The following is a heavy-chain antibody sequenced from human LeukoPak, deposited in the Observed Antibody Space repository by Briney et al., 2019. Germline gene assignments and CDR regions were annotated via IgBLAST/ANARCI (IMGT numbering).Heavy chain of an antibody. Sequence: SETLSLTCTVSGGSISSYYWSWIRQPPGKGLEWIGYIYCSGSTNYNPSLKSRVTISVNTSKNQFSLKLSSVTSADTAVYYCAIEAANGITIFTPHFDYWGQGTLVTVSS. V-gene: IGHV4-59*01. D-gene: IGHD3-3*01. CDR3: AIEAANGITIFTPHFDY. J-gene: IGHJ4*02. CDR1: GGSISSYY. CDR2: IYCSGST.